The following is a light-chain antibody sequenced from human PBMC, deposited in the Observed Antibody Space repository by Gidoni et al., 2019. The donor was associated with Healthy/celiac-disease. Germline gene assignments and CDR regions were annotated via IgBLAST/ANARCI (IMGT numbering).Light chain of an antibody. CDR1: QSVLYRSNNMSY. V-gene: IGKV4-1*01. Sequence: DIVMTQSPDSLAVSLGERATINRKSSQSVLYRSNNMSYLAWYQQKPGQPPKLLIYCASTRESGVPDRFSGSGSGTDFTLTISSLQAEDVAVYYCQQYNSNPFTFGPGTKVDIK. J-gene: IGKJ3*01. CDR2: CAS. CDR3: QQYNSNPFT.